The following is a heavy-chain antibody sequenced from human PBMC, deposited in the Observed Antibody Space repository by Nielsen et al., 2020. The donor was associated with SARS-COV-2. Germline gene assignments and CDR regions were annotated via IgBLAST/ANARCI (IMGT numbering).Heavy chain of an antibody. CDR1: GFTFSSYG. CDR2: IWYDGSNK. CDR3: ARGYYDILYAFDI. V-gene: IGHV3-33*01. Sequence: GESLKISCAASGFTFSSYGMHWVRQAPGKGLEWVAVIWYDGSNKYYADSVRGRFTISRDNSKNTLYLQMNSLRAEDTAVYYCARGYYDILYAFDIWGQGTMVTVSS. D-gene: IGHD3-9*01. J-gene: IGHJ3*02.